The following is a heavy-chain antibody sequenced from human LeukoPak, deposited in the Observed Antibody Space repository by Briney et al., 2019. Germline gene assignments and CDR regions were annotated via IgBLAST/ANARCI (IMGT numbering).Heavy chain of an antibody. CDR2: IIPILGIA. CDR1: GYTFTNYD. J-gene: IGHJ4*02. D-gene: IGHD6-19*01. CDR3: ARGGPRGGWYGDY. V-gene: IGHV1-69*04. Sequence: GASVKVSFKASGYTFTNYDISWVRQAPGQGLEWMGRIIPILGIANYAQKFQGRVTITADKSTSTAYMELSSLRSEDTAVYYCARGGPRGGWYGDYWGQGTLVTVSS.